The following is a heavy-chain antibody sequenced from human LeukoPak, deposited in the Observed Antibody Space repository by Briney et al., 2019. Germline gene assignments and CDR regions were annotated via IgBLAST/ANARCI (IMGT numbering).Heavy chain of an antibody. CDR3: AREVTFGGVIAVGSYFDY. CDR1: GFSFSSYA. Sequence: PGGSLRLSCAASGFSFSSYAMSWVRQAPGKGLEWVSVISGSGGSTNYADSVKGRFTISRDNAKNSLYLQMNSLRAEDTAVYYCAREVTFGGVIAVGSYFDYWGQGTLVTVSS. D-gene: IGHD3-16*02. V-gene: IGHV3-23*01. CDR2: ISGSGGST. J-gene: IGHJ4*02.